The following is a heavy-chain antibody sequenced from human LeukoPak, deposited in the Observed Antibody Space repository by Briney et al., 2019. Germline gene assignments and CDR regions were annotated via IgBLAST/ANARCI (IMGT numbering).Heavy chain of an antibody. D-gene: IGHD2-21*01. Sequence: SVKVTCKSSGYTFTSYGISWVRQPPGQGLEWMGWISAYNGNTNYAQKLQGRVTMTTDTSTSTAYMELRSLRSDDTAVYYCARDRGALPLDYWGQGTLVTVSS. V-gene: IGHV1-18*01. CDR3: ARDRGALPLDY. J-gene: IGHJ4*02. CDR1: GYTFTSYG. CDR2: ISAYNGNT.